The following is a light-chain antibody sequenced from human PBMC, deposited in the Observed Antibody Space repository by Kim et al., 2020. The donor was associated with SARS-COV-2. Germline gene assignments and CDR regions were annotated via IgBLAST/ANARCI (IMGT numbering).Light chain of an antibody. J-gene: IGKJ1*01. CDR3: QEYNTNTWT. CDR1: QTIDSG. V-gene: IGKV1-5*01. Sequence: DIQMTQSPSTLSASVGDRITITCRASQTIDSGLAWYQQKPGKAPKLLIYDASSLESGVPSRFSGSGSGTEFTLTISSLQPDDFATYYCQEYNTNTWTFGQGTRVEIK. CDR2: DAS.